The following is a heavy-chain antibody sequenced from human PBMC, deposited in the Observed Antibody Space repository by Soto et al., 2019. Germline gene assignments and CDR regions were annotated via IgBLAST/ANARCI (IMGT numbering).Heavy chain of an antibody. J-gene: IGHJ5*02. CDR2: INHSGST. Sequence: SETLSLTCAVYGGSFSGYYWSWIRQPPGKGLEWIGEINHSGSTNYNPSLKSRVTISVDTSKNQFSLKLSSVTAADTAVYSCARGEWLLSGDWFDRWGQGTLVIVSS. CDR3: ARGEWLLSGDWFDR. D-gene: IGHD3-3*01. CDR1: GGSFSGYY. V-gene: IGHV4-34*01.